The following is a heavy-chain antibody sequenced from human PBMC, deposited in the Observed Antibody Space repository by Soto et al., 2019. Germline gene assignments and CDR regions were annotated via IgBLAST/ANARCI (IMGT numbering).Heavy chain of an antibody. CDR1: GYTFTSYY. Sequence: ASVKVSCKASGYTFTSYYMHWVRQAPGQGLERMGIINPSGGSTSYAQKFQGRVTMTRDTSTSTVYMELSSLRSEDTAVYYCASPARSLARDCSGGSCYFLDYWGQGTLVTVSS. D-gene: IGHD2-15*01. CDR3: ASPARSLARDCSGGSCYFLDY. V-gene: IGHV1-46*03. J-gene: IGHJ4*02. CDR2: INPSGGST.